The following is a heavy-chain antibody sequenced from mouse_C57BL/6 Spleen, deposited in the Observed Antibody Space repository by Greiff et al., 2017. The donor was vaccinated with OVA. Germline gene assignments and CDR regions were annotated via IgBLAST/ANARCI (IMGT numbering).Heavy chain of an antibody. CDR2: IWSGGST. J-gene: IGHJ4*01. D-gene: IGHD2-1*01. V-gene: IGHV2-2*01. CDR3: ARKEIYYGNLYAMDY. CDR1: GFSLTSYG. Sequence: VQGVESGPGLVQPSQSLSITCTVSGFSLTSYGVHWVRQSPGKGLEWLGVIWSGGSTDYNAAFISRLSISKDNSKSQVFFKMNSLQADDTAIYYCARKEIYYGNLYAMDYWGQGTSVTVSS.